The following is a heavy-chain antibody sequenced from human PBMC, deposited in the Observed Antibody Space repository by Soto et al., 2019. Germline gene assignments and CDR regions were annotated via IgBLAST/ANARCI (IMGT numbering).Heavy chain of an antibody. J-gene: IGHJ4*02. CDR1: GYTFSSYA. Sequence: QVQLVQSGAEEKKPGASVKVSCKASGYTFSSYAMHWVRQAPGQRLEWRGWINACNGNTKYSQKFQGSVTITRDTSASTAYMELSSLRSEDTAVYYCARGGPPIEYWGQGTLVTVSS. D-gene: IGHD3-10*01. CDR3: ARGGPPIEY. CDR2: INACNGNT. V-gene: IGHV1-3*05.